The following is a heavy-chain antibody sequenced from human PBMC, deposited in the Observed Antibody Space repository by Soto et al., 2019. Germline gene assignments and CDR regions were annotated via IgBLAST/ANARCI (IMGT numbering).Heavy chain of an antibody. Sequence: QVQLVESGGGVVQPGRSLRLSCAASGFTFSDYDMHWVRQAPGKGPAWVAVISNDGSNNYYVDSVKGRFTISRDNSKNTLYLQMISLRPDDTAVYYCARDGTGEYYFDYWGLGALVTVSS. CDR3: ARDGTGEYYFDY. V-gene: IGHV3-30*03. CDR2: ISNDGSNN. D-gene: IGHD7-27*01. J-gene: IGHJ4*02. CDR1: GFTFSDYD.